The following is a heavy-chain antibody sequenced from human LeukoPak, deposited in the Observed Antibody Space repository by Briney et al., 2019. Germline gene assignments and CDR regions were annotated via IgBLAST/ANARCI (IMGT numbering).Heavy chain of an antibody. CDR1: GYTFTIYA. V-gene: IGHV7-4-1*02. D-gene: IGHD3-3*01. CDR3: ARGRLYDFWSGYYTFWYYYYGMGV. Sequence: ASVKVSCKASGYTFTIYAMNWVRQAPGQGLEWMGWINTNTGNPTYAQGFTGRFVFSLDTSVSTAYLQISSLKAEDTAVYYCARGRLYDFWSGYYTFWYYYYGMGVWGQGTTVTVSS. J-gene: IGHJ6*02. CDR2: INTNTGNP.